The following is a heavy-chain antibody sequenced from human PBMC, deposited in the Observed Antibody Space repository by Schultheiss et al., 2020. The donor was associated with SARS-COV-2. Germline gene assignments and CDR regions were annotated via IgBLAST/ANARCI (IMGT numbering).Heavy chain of an antibody. D-gene: IGHD3-10*01. Sequence: GGSLRLSCAASGFTLSNYAMHWVRQAPGKGLEWVADISYDGTNKNYADSVKGRFTISRDNSKNTLYLQMNSLRGEDTALYYCARERPEVTFYYESGCYYFDYWGQGTLVTVSS. CDR3: ARERPEVTFYYESGCYYFDY. CDR1: GFTLSNYA. V-gene: IGHV3-30-3*01. CDR2: ISYDGTNK. J-gene: IGHJ4*02.